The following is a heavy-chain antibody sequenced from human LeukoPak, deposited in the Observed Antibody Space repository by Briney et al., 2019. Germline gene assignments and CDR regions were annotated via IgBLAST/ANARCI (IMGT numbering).Heavy chain of an antibody. Sequence: PSETLSLTCTVSGGPISRYYWTWIRQPPGKGLEWIGYIYSSGSTNYNPSLKSRVTMSVDTSKNQFSLKLSSVTAADTAVYYCARGPEWYYFDYWGQGTLVTVSS. J-gene: IGHJ4*02. CDR2: IYSSGST. CDR3: ARGPEWYYFDY. V-gene: IGHV4-59*01. D-gene: IGHD3-3*01. CDR1: GGPISRYY.